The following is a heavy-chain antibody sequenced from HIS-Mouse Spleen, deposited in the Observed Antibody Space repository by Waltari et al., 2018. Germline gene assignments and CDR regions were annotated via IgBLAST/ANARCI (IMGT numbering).Heavy chain of an antibody. CDR2: IYYSGST. Sequence: QLQLQESGPGLVKPSETLSLTCPVSGGSISSSSYYWGWIRQPPGKGLEWIGSIYYSGSTYYNPSLKSRVTIPVDTSKNQFSLKLSSVTAADTAVYYCAREIPYSSSWYDWYFDLWGRGTLVTVSS. D-gene: IGHD6-13*01. CDR3: AREIPYSSSWYDWYFDL. V-gene: IGHV4-39*07. CDR1: GGSISSSSYY. J-gene: IGHJ2*01.